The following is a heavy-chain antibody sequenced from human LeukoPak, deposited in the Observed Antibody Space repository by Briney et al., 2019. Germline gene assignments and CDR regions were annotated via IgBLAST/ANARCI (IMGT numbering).Heavy chain of an antibody. CDR2: INHSGST. CDR3: ARGGWGYYDSSGYYY. D-gene: IGHD3-22*01. J-gene: IGHJ4*02. V-gene: IGHV4-34*01. Sequence: SETLSLTCAVYGGSFSGYYWSWIRQPPGKGLEWIGEINHSGSTNYNPSLKSRVTISVDTSKNQFSLKLSSVTAADTAVYYCARGGWGYYDSSGYYYWGQGTLVTVSS. CDR1: GGSFSGYY.